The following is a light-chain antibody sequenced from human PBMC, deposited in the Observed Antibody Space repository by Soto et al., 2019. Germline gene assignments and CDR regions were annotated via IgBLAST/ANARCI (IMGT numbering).Light chain of an antibody. CDR1: QSVSSY. V-gene: IGKV3-11*01. Sequence: EIALTQSPATLSLSPGERATLSCRASQSVSSYLAWYQQKPGQAPRLLIYDTFNRATGIPARFSGSGSGTDFTLTISSLEPEDFAVYYCQHRRNWPWTFGQGTKVEIE. J-gene: IGKJ1*01. CDR3: QHRRNWPWT. CDR2: DTF.